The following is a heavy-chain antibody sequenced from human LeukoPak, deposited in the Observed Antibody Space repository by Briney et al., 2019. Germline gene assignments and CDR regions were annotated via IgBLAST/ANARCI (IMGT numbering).Heavy chain of an antibody. D-gene: IGHD3-16*01. CDR1: GYTFTGYY. J-gene: IGHJ5*02. Sequence: ASVKVSCKASGYTFTGYYMHWVRQAPGQGLEWMGRINPNSGGTNYARKFQGRVTMTRDTSISTAYMELSRLRSDDTTVYYCAGDFTFGGGGSFDPWGQGTLVTVSS. CDR2: INPNSGGT. V-gene: IGHV1-2*06. CDR3: AGDFTFGGGGSFDP.